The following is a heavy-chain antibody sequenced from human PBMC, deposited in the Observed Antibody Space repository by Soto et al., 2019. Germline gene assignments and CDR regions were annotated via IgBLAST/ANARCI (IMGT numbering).Heavy chain of an antibody. Sequence: QVQLVQSGAEVKKPGASAKVSCKASGYTFTSYGISWVRQAPGQGLEWMGWISAYNGNTNYAQKLQGRDTMTTDTYTSPAYMEMRTRRSDNTAVYDCAIDKRGSYHYYCCYYDMDVWGQGTTVTVSA. CDR2: ISAYNGNT. V-gene: IGHV1-18*01. D-gene: IGHD1-26*01. J-gene: IGHJ6*01. CDR1: GYTFTSYG. CDR3: AIDKRGSYHYYCCYYDMDV.